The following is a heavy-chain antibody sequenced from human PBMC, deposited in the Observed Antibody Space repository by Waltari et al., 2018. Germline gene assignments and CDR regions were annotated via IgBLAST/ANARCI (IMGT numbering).Heavy chain of an antibody. D-gene: IGHD1-26*01. Sequence: QVQLVQSGAEVKKPGASVKVSCKASGYTFTSYDINWVRQATGQGLEWMGWMNPNSGNTGYAQKFQGRVTMTRNTAISTAYMELSSLRSEDTAVYYCARGESEGAMGHYYYYGMDVWGQGTTVTVSS. J-gene: IGHJ6*02. CDR3: ARGESEGAMGHYYYYGMDV. V-gene: IGHV1-8*01. CDR1: GYTFTSYD. CDR2: MNPNSGNT.